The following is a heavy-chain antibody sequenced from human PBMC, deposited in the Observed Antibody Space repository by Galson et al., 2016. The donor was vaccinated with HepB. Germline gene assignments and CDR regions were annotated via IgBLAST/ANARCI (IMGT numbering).Heavy chain of an antibody. CDR3: TRSASSGLNYYYYYGMKV. J-gene: IGHJ6*02. CDR1: GGSFRNYV. Sequence: SVKVSCKASGGSFRNYVISWVRQAPGQGLEWMGGIIPMFGTPNYAQKFQGRLTITADESTSAAYMQLSSLRSEDSAVYYRTRSASSGLNYYYYYGMKVWGQGTTVTVSS. D-gene: IGHD2-21*01. CDR2: IIPMFGTP. V-gene: IGHV1-69*13.